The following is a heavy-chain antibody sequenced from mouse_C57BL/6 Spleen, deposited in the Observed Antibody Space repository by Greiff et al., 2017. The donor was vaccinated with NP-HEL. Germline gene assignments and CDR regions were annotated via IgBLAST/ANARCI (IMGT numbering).Heavy chain of an antibody. Sequence: VQLKESGPGLVKPSQSLSLTCSVTGYSITSGYYWNWIRQFPGNKLEWMGYISYDGSNNYNPSLKNRISITRDTSKNQFFLKLNSVTTEDTATYYCARGGDDYDGAWFAYWGQGTLVTVSA. J-gene: IGHJ3*01. D-gene: IGHD2-4*01. CDR1: GYSITSGYY. V-gene: IGHV3-6*01. CDR3: ARGGDDYDGAWFAY. CDR2: ISYDGSN.